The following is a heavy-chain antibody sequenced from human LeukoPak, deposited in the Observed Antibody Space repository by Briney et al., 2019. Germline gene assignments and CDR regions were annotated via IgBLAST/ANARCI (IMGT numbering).Heavy chain of an antibody. CDR2: IYYSGST. V-gene: IGHV4-59*01. J-gene: IGHJ6*03. CDR1: GGSISSYY. CDR3: ARDRGASSSYYYYMDV. Sequence: SSETLSLTCTVSGGSISSYYWSWIRQPPGKGLEWIGYIYYSGSTNYNPSLKSRVTISVDTSKNQFSLKLSSVTAADTAVYYCARDRGASSSYYYYMDVWGKGTTVTISS. D-gene: IGHD2-15*01.